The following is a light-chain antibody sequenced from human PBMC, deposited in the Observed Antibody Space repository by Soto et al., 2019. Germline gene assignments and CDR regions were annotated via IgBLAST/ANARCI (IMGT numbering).Light chain of an antibody. J-gene: IGKJ4*01. CDR2: GAS. CDR3: QQYGSSPRT. Sequence: EIVLTQSPGTLSLSPGERATLSCRASQSVSSNYLAWYQQKPGQAPRLLIYGASSRATGIPDRFSGSGSGTDFTLTISRLEAEDFAVYYCQQYGSSPRTFGGGTKGEIK. CDR1: QSVSSNY. V-gene: IGKV3-20*01.